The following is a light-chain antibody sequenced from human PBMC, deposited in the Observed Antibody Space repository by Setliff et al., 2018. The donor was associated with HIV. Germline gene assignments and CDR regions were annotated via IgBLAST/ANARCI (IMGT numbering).Light chain of an antibody. CDR3: SSYTRTNLFV. V-gene: IGLV2-14*01. Sequence: QSVLTQPASVSASPGQSITISCTGTTSDISHCNFVSWYQQHPDSAPKLLIYEVFNRPSGVSHRFSGSKSGNTASLTISGLQAEDEADYYCSSYTRTNLFVFGTGTKVNVL. CDR1: TSDISHCNF. CDR2: EVF. J-gene: IGLJ1*01.